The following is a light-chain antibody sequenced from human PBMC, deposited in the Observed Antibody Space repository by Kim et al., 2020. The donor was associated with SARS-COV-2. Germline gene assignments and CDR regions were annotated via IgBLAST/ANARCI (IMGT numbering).Light chain of an antibody. CDR3: QSYDSSLSGWV. CDR1: RSNIGAGYD. Sequence: WVTISCTGSRSNIGAGYDVHWYQQLPGTAPKLLIYGNSNRPSGVPDRFSGSKSGTSASLAITGLQAEDEADYYCQSYDSSLSGWVFGGGTQLTVL. V-gene: IGLV1-40*01. J-gene: IGLJ3*02. CDR2: GNS.